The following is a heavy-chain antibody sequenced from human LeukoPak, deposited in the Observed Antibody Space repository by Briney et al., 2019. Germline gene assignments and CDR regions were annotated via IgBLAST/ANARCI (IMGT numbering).Heavy chain of an antibody. CDR1: RYTFTSYY. J-gene: IGHJ3*02. Sequence: ASVKVSCKASRYTFTSYYIHWVRQASGQGLEWMGIINPSGGTTTYAQNFQGRVTMTRDTSTSTVYMELSSLRSEDTAVYYCARGDSSGYYGAFDIWGQGTMVTVSS. V-gene: IGHV1-46*01. CDR3: ARGDSSGYYGAFDI. D-gene: IGHD3-22*01. CDR2: INPSGGTT.